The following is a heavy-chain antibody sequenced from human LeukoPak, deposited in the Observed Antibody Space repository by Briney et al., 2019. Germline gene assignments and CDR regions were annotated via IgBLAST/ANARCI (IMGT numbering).Heavy chain of an antibody. J-gene: IGHJ4*02. CDR2: ISYCGRA. CDR1: GGSVSSDNYY. CDR3: ARDFCSSTSCHFDY. V-gene: IGHV4-61*01. Sequence: SETLSLTCTVSGGSVSSDNYYWTWIRQPPGKGLEWFGYISYCGRATYNPSLKSRVTMSMDTSKNQFSLNLSSVTAADTAVYYCARDFCSSTSCHFDYWGQGTLVTVAS. D-gene: IGHD2-2*01.